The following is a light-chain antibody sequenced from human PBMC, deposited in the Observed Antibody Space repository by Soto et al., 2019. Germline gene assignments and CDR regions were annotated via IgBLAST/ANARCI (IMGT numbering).Light chain of an antibody. CDR2: GNS. Sequence: QSVLTQPPSVSGAPGQRVTISCTGSSSNIGAGYDVHWYQQLPGTAPKLLIYGNSNRPSGVPDRFSGSKSGTSASLSITGLQAEDEVDYYCQSYDSSLSGSSVFGTGTKLTVL. V-gene: IGLV1-40*01. CDR1: SSNIGAGYD. J-gene: IGLJ1*01. CDR3: QSYDSSLSGSSV.